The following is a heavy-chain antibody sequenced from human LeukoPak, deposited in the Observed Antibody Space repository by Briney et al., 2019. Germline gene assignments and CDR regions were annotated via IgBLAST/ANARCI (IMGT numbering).Heavy chain of an antibody. Sequence: WVSAISGSGGSTYYADSVKGRFTISRDNSKNTLYLQMNSLRAEDTAVYYCAKEGFGGSWCYWGQGTLVTVSS. J-gene: IGHJ4*02. CDR2: ISGSGGST. V-gene: IGHV3-23*01. CDR3: AKEGFGGSWCY. D-gene: IGHD6-13*01.